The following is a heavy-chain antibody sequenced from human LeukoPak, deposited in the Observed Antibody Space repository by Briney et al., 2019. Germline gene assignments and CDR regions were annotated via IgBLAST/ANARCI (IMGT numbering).Heavy chain of an antibody. Sequence: PGESLKISCKGSGYSFTSYWIGWVRQMPGKGLEWMGIIYPGDSDTRYSPSFQGQVTISADKSINTAYLHWSSLKASDTAMYYCARRSYCGGDCYSDCWGQGTLVIVSS. D-gene: IGHD2-21*01. CDR1: GYSFTSYW. V-gene: IGHV5-51*01. CDR2: IYPGDSDT. CDR3: ARRSYCGGDCYSDC. J-gene: IGHJ4*02.